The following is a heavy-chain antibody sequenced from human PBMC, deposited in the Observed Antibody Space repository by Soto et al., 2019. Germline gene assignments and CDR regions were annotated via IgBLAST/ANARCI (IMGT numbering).Heavy chain of an antibody. J-gene: IGHJ6*02. V-gene: IGHV3-30-3*01. CDR3: ARGAGRSMDV. Sequence: QVHLVESGGGVVQPGRSLRLSCAASGFTFSSYTMHWARQAPGKGLEWVAAISFDGSNKNYADSVKGRFIISRDNSKNTLYLQMNSLRAEDTAVYYCARGAGRSMDVWGQGTTVNVSS. CDR2: ISFDGSNK. CDR1: GFTFSSYT.